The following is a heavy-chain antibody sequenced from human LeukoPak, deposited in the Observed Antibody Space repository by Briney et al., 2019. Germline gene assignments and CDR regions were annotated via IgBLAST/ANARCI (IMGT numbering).Heavy chain of an antibody. CDR2: IYYSGST. D-gene: IGHD4-11*01. Sequence: SETLSLTCTVSGGSISSYYWSWIRQPPGKGLEWIGYIYYSGSTNYNPSLKSRVTISVDTSKNQFSPKLSSVTAADTAVYYCARDVNSPAWFDPWGQGTLVTVSS. CDR1: GGSISSYY. V-gene: IGHV4-59*12. CDR3: ARDVNSPAWFDP. J-gene: IGHJ5*02.